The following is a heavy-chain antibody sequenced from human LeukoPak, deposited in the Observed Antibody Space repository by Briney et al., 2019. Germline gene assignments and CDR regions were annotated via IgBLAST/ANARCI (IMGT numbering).Heavy chain of an antibody. D-gene: IGHD3-10*01. V-gene: IGHV3-23*01. J-gene: IGHJ6*03. CDR2: ISGSGGST. CDR1: GFTFSSYA. Sequence: GGSLRLSCAASGFTFSSYAMSWVRQAPGKGLEWVSAISGSGGSTYYADSVKGRFTISRDNSKNTLYLQMNSLRAEDTAVYYCAKGGTGSGSLNYMDVWGKGTTVTISS. CDR3: AKGGTGSGSLNYMDV.